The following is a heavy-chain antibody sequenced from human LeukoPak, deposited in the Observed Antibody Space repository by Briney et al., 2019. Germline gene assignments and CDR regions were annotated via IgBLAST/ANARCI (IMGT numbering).Heavy chain of an antibody. J-gene: IGHJ4*01. Sequence: GGSLRLSCEASAFTFTDYAMNWVRQAPGKGLEWVSPINADGSRTYYIDSVKGRFTISRDTSKNTLYLQLNSLRAEDTAVYYCVREDLDIAFEHWGHGTLVTVSS. CDR2: INADGSRT. CDR1: AFTFTDYA. V-gene: IGHV3-23*01. D-gene: IGHD2-2*03. CDR3: VREDLDIAFEH.